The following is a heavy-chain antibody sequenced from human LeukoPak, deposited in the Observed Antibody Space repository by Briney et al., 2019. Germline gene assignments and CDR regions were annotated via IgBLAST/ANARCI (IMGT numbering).Heavy chain of an antibody. Sequence: PGGSLSLSCVGSGFTFSSCAMIWVRQTPGKGLEWVSVISGTGGTTYDADSVKGRFTISRDNSKNTLYLQMNSLRAEDTAVYYCVKSPLNLGYCSGGSCHHFDYWGQGTLVTVSA. V-gene: IGHV3-23*01. CDR1: GFTFSSCA. CDR2: ISGTGGTT. J-gene: IGHJ4*02. CDR3: VKSPLNLGYCSGGSCHHFDY. D-gene: IGHD2-15*01.